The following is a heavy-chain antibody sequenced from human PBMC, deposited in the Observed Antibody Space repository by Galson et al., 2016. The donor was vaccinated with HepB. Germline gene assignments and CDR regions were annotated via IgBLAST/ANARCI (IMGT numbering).Heavy chain of an antibody. Sequence: TLSLTCTVSGGSISSGGYYWSWIRQHPGKGLEWVGYIHYSGSTYYNPSLESRVSILVDTSKNQFSLKLSSVTAADTAVYYCARDKNERGYSYGHFDYWGQGALVTVSS. J-gene: IGHJ4*02. CDR2: IHYSGST. D-gene: IGHD5-18*01. V-gene: IGHV4-31*03. CDR3: ARDKNERGYSYGHFDY. CDR1: GGSISSGGYY.